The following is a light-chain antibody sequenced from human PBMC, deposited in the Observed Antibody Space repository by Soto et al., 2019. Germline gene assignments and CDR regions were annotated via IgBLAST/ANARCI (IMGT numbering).Light chain of an antibody. CDR2: GNS. J-gene: IGLJ3*02. CDR1: SSNIGAGYD. Sequence: QSVLTQPPSVSGAPGQRVTISCTGSSSNIGAGYDVHWYQQLPGTAPKLLIYGNSNRPSGVPDRFSGSKSGTSASLAITGLQAEDEADYYCQPDDSSLSGWVFGGGTEVTVL. CDR3: QPDDSSLSGWV. V-gene: IGLV1-40*01.